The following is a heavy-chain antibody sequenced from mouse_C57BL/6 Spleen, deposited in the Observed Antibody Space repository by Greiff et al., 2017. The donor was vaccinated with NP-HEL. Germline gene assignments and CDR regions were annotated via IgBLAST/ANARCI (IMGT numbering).Heavy chain of an antibody. CDR3: AREGTIVKYYFDY. V-gene: IGHV5-4*01. J-gene: IGHJ2*01. D-gene: IGHD2-5*01. Sequence: DVHLVESGGGLVKPGGSLKLSCAASGFTFSSYAMSWVRQTPEKRLEWVATISDGGSYTYYPDNVKGRFTISRDNAKNNLYLQMSHLKSEDTAMYYCAREGTIVKYYFDYWGQGTTLTVSS. CDR2: ISDGGSYT. CDR1: GFTFSSYA.